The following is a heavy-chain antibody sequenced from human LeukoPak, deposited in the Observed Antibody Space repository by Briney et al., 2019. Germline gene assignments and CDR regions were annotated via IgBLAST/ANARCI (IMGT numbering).Heavy chain of an antibody. J-gene: IGHJ4*02. CDR3: ALMALNGGKGIDY. Sequence: ASVKVSCKASGYTFTSYDINWVRQATGQGLEWVGWMNPNSGNTGYAQKFQGRVTMTRNTSISTAYMELSSLRSEDTAVYYCALMALNGGKGIDYWGQGTLVTVSS. V-gene: IGHV1-8*01. CDR1: GYTFTSYD. CDR2: MNPNSGNT. D-gene: IGHD5-24*01.